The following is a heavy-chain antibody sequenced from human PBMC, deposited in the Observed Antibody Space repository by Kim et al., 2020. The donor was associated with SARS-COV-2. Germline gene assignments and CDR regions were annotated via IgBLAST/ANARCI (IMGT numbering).Heavy chain of an antibody. Sequence: NSAQKLQGRVTMTTDTSTSTAYMWLRSLRSDDTAVYCCAREDYGDYYFDYWGQGTLVTVSS. J-gene: IGHJ4*02. D-gene: IGHD4-17*01. CDR3: AREDYGDYYFDY. V-gene: IGHV1-18*01.